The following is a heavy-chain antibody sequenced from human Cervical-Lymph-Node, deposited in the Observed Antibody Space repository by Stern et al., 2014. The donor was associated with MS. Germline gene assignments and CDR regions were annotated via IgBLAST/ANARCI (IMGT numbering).Heavy chain of an antibody. CDR1: GFTFRTHG. Sequence: VQLVESGGGVVQPGTSLRLSCVASGFTFRTHGVHWVRQAPGKGLKWVAVAWSNGRKEYFADSVKGRFSISRDNTKNTLYLQMESLRVEDTAVYFCARDDDTSTHYSKFDYWGQGTVVTVSS. V-gene: IGHV3-33*01. J-gene: IGHJ4*02. CDR2: AWSNGRKE. D-gene: IGHD3-22*01. CDR3: ARDDDTSTHYSKFDY.